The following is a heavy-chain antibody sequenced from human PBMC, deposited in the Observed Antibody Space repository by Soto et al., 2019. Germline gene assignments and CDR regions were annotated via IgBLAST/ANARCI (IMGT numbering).Heavy chain of an antibody. J-gene: IGHJ3*02. CDR2: ISSSSYI. V-gene: IGHV3-21*01. CDR3: ARLAAASDAFDI. Sequence: PGGSLRLSCAASGFTFSSYSMNWVRQAPGKGLEWVSSISSSSYIYYADSVKGRFTISRDNAKNSLYLQMNSLRAEDTAVYYCARLAAASDAFDIWGQGTMVTVSS. D-gene: IGHD6-13*01. CDR1: GFTFSSYS.